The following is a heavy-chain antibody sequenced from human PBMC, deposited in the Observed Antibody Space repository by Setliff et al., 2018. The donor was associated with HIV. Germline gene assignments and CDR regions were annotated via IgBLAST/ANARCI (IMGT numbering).Heavy chain of an antibody. CDR1: EYSFTNNW. D-gene: IGHD1-26*01. CDR3: ARAGRGGGSYWTFDY. J-gene: IGHJ4*02. CDR2: IYPGDSDI. Sequence: GESLKISCKGSEYSFTNNWIGWARQMPGKGLEWMGIIYPGDSDIRYSPSFQGQVTISADKAISTAYLQWSSLKASDTGMYYCARAGRGGGSYWTFDYWGQGTPVTVSS. V-gene: IGHV5-51*01.